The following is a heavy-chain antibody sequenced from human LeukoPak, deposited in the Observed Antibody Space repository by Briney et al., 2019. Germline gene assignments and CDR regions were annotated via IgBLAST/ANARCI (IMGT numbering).Heavy chain of an antibody. CDR2: ISYDGSNK. J-gene: IGHJ4*02. CDR1: GFPFSSYG. CDR3: AKDQDGPGGY. V-gene: IGHV3-30*18. Sequence: GRSLILSFAASGFPFSSYGMHWVRPAPGKGLEWVAVISYDGSNKYYSDSVKGRFTISRDNSKNTLYLQMNSLRAEDTAVYYCAKDQDGPGGYWGQGTLVTVSS.